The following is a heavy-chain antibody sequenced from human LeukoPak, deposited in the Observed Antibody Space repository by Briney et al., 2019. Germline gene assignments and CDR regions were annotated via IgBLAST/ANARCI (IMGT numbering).Heavy chain of an antibody. V-gene: IGHV4-61*01. Sequence: SETLSLTCTVSGGSFSSGSYYWGWLRQPPGKGLEWIGYIYYSGSTNYNPSLKSRVTISVDTSKNQFSLKLSSVTAADTAVYYCARAPGATVVTPRYFDLWGRGTLVTVSS. CDR1: GGSFSSGSYY. J-gene: IGHJ2*01. D-gene: IGHD4-23*01. CDR2: IYYSGST. CDR3: ARAPGATVVTPRYFDL.